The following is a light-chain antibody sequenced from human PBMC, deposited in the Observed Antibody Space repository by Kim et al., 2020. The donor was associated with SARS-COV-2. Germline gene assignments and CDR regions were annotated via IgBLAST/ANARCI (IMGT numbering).Light chain of an antibody. CDR2: GAS. Sequence: DIQMTQSPSSLSASVGDRVTITCRASQGISNYLAWYQQKPGKVPKLLIYGASTLQSGVPSRFSGTGSGTDFTLIISSLQPEDVATYFCQKYYGPPFTFGPGTKVDIK. CDR1: QGISNY. V-gene: IGKV1-27*01. J-gene: IGKJ3*01. CDR3: QKYYGPPFT.